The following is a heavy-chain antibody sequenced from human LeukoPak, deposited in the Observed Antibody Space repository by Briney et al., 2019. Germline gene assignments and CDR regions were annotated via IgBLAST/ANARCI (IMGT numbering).Heavy chain of an antibody. CDR3: AIGRAGDAFDI. Sequence: SVKVSCKASGGTFSSYAISWVRQAPGQGLEWMGRIIPILGIANYAQKFQGRVTITADKSTSTAYMELSSLRSEDTAVYYCAIGRAGDAFDIWGQGTMVTVSS. J-gene: IGHJ3*02. V-gene: IGHV1-69*04. CDR1: GGTFSSYA. CDR2: IIPILGIA.